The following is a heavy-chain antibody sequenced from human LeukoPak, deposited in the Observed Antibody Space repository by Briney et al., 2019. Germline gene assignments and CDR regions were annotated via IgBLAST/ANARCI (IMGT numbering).Heavy chain of an antibody. J-gene: IGHJ5*01. Sequence: GGSLRLSCAASGFTFSSYAMSWVRQAPGKGLEWVANINGDGSEEYHLDSVQGRFTISRSNARNSLYLQMNSLRAEDTAVYYCARDPDSDNAWGWFDSWGQGAVVTVSS. V-gene: IGHV3-7*01. CDR3: ARDPDSDNAWGWFDS. D-gene: IGHD3-16*01. CDR2: INGDGSEE. CDR1: GFTFSSYA.